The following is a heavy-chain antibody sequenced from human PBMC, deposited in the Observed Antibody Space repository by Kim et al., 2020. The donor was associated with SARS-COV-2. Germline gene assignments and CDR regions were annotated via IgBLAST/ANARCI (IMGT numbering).Heavy chain of an antibody. CDR2: IDPSDSYT. Sequence: GESLKISCKGSGYSFTSYWISWVRQMPGKGLEWMGRIDPSDSYTNYSPSFQGHVTISADKSISTAYLQWSSLKASDTAMYYCARLWSGYYFYYGMDVWGQGTTVTVSS. J-gene: IGHJ6*02. D-gene: IGHD3-3*01. CDR1: GYSFTSYW. V-gene: IGHV5-10-1*01. CDR3: ARLWSGYYFYYGMDV.